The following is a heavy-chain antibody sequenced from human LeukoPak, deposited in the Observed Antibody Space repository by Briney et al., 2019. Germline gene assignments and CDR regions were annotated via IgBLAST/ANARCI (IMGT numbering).Heavy chain of an antibody. CDR1: GGTFSSYV. Sequence: ASVKVSCKASGGTFSSYVVTWVRQAPGQGLEWMGGIIPMFGTADYAQKFQGRVTITADESTSTAYMQLSSLRSEDTAVYYCARGAYSSGSYYFDHWGQGTLVTVSS. CDR2: IIPMFGTA. D-gene: IGHD6-19*01. V-gene: IGHV1-69*01. CDR3: ARGAYSSGSYYFDH. J-gene: IGHJ4*02.